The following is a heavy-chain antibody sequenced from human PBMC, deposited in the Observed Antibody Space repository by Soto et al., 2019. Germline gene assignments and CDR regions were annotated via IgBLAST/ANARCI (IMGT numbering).Heavy chain of an antibody. CDR2: IYYSGST. V-gene: IGHV4-39*01. CDR3: ARLDYDFWSGYYTGPGWFDP. CDR1: GGSISSSSYY. D-gene: IGHD3-3*01. J-gene: IGHJ5*02. Sequence: QLQLQESGPGLVKPSETLSLTCTVSGGSISSSSYYWGWIRQPPGKGLEWIGSIYYSGSTYYNPSLKSRVTISVDTSKNQFSLKLSSVTAADTAVYYCARLDYDFWSGYYTGPGWFDPWGQGTLVTVSS.